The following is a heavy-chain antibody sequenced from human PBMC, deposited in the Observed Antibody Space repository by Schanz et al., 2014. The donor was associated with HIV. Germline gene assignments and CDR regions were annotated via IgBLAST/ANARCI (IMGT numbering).Heavy chain of an antibody. CDR3: ARDTLGTVYFFDY. D-gene: IGHD7-27*01. CDR2: IIPIIGTA. CDR1: GGTFSNYA. Sequence: QVQLVQSGAEVKMPGSSVKVSCKASGGTFSNYAMTWVRQAPGQGLEWMAGIIPIIGTADYAQKFRGRVTITVDESTSTAYMELSSLRSEDTAVYYCARDTLGTVYFFDYWGQGTLITVSS. J-gene: IGHJ4*02. V-gene: IGHV1-69*01.